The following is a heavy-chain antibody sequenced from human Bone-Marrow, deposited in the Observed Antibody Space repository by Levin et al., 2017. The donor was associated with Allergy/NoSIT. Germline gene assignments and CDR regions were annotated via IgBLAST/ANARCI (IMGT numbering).Heavy chain of an antibody. CDR1: GYTFTSYG. D-gene: IGHD3-9*01. CDR2: ISAYNGNT. CDR3: ARVSYDILTGYPNFDY. J-gene: IGHJ4*02. V-gene: IGHV1-18*01. Sequence: ASVKVSCKASGYTFTSYGISWVRQAPGQGLEWMGWISAYNGNTNYAQKLQGRVTMTTDTSTSTAYMELRSLRSDDTAVYYCARVSYDILTGYPNFDYWGQGTLVTVSS.